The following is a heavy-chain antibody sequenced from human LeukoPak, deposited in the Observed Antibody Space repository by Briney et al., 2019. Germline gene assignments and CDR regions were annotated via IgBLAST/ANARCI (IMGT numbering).Heavy chain of an antibody. V-gene: IGHV3-20*04. J-gene: IGHJ6*03. Sequence: GGSLRLSCAASGFTFSSYAMSWVRQAPGKGLEWVSGISWNSGSIGYADSVKGRFTISRDNAKNSLYLQMNSLRAEDTAVFYCARDSGPAYDSSGYYYYYYYYMDVWGKGTTVTISS. CDR2: ISWNSGSI. D-gene: IGHD3-22*01. CDR3: ARDSGPAYDSSGYYYYYYYYMDV. CDR1: GFTFSSYA.